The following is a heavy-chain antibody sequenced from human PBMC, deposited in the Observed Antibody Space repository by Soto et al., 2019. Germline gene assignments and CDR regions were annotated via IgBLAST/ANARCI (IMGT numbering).Heavy chain of an antibody. J-gene: IGHJ3*02. V-gene: IGHV4-31*03. Sequence: SETLSLTCTVSGGSISSGGYYWSWIRQHPGKGLEWIGYIYYSGSTYYNPSLKSRVTISVDTSKNQFSLKLSSVTAADTAVYYCARVIKSIFGVVNALDIWGQGTMVT. D-gene: IGHD3-3*01. CDR1: GGSISSGGYY. CDR2: IYYSGST. CDR3: ARVIKSIFGVVNALDI.